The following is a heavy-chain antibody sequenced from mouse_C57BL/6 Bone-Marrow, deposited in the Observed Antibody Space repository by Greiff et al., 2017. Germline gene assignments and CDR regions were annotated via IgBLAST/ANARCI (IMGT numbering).Heavy chain of an antibody. Sequence: EVQLQQSGPELVKPGASVKMSCKASGYTFTDYNMHWVKQSHGKSLEWIGYINPNNGGTSYNQKFKGKATLTVNKSSSTAYMELRSLTSEDSAVYYCATGTAQGHYFDYWGQGTTLTVSS. CDR3: ATGTAQGHYFDY. CDR1: GYTFTDYN. V-gene: IGHV1-22*01. J-gene: IGHJ2*01. CDR2: INPNNGGT. D-gene: IGHD3-2*02.